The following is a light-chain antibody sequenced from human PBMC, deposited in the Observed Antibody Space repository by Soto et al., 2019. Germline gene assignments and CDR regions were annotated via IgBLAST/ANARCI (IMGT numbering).Light chain of an antibody. CDR3: QQYNSYS. Sequence: DIPMTQSPSTLTAYVGVKVTITCLASQSISNCLAWYQQKPGTAPKVLIYHASNLQSGVPSRFTGSGSGTEFTLTISSLQPDDFATYYCQQYNSYSFGQGTKVDIK. V-gene: IGKV1-5*01. CDR2: HAS. J-gene: IGKJ1*01. CDR1: QSISNC.